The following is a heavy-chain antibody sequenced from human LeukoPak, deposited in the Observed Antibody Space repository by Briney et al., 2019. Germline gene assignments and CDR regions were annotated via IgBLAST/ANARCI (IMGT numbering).Heavy chain of an antibody. CDR2: ISGSGGST. J-gene: IGHJ4*02. D-gene: IGHD3-3*01. Sequence: GGSLRLSCAASGFTFSSYAMSWVRQAPGKGLEWVSAISGSGGSTYYADSVKGRFTISRDNSKNTLYLHMSNLRAEDTAVYYCATFGVIVRNNYFDYWGQGVLVTVSS. V-gene: IGHV3-23*01. CDR1: GFTFSSYA. CDR3: ATFGVIVRNNYFDY.